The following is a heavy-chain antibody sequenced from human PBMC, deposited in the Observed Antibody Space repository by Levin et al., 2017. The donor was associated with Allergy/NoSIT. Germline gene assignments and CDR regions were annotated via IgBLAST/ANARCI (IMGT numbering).Heavy chain of an antibody. Sequence: SETLSLTCSVSGGSVSSYYWSWIRQPAGKGLEWIGRIYTSGSTNYNPSLKSRVTMSVDRSKNQFSLKVTSVTAADTAVYYCARDAGVVPPGVVDYYFDCWGQGTLVTVSS. V-gene: IGHV4-4*07. CDR3: ARDAGVVPPGVVDYYFDC. CDR1: GGSVSSYY. J-gene: IGHJ4*02. CDR2: IYTSGST. D-gene: IGHD3-3*01.